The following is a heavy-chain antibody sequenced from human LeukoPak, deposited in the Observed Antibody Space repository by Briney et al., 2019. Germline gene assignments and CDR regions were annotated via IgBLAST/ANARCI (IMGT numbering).Heavy chain of an antibody. V-gene: IGHV1-69*13. CDR1: VGTFTIYA. Sequence: SLRVSSTASVGTFTIYAISWVRQAPGQGLEWMGGIIPIFGTANYAQTFHARVTITADESTCTAYMQLSSLRYEDTAVYYCARGSTGPIDYWGQGTVVTVSS. D-gene: IGHD1-14*01. CDR2: IIPIFGTA. J-gene: IGHJ4*02. CDR3: ARGSTGPIDY.